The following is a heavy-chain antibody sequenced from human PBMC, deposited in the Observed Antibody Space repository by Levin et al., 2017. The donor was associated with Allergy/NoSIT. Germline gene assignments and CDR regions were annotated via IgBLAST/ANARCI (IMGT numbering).Heavy chain of an antibody. D-gene: IGHD6-19*01. CDR1: GFSLSNAW. J-gene: IGHJ4*02. V-gene: IGHV3-15*01. Sequence: GGSLRLSCAASGFSLSNAWMNWVRQAPGKGLEWGGRITSKTDGATTDYAAPVKGRFTISRDDSTNTLYLQMNSLKVEDTALYFCATQFQWWGQGTLVTVSS. CDR3: ATQFQW. CDR2: ITSKTDGATT.